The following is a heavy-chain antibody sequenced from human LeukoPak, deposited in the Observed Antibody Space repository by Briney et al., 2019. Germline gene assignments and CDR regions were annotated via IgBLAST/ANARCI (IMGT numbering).Heavy chain of an antibody. CDR2: ISGSGGST. Sequence: TGGSLRLSCAASAFTFSRYAMSWVRQAPGKGLEWVSAISGSGGSTYYADSVKGRFTISRDNSKNTLYLQMNSLRAEDTAVYYCAKVSRGYSSSWSDAFDIWGQGTMVTVSS. CDR1: AFTFSRYA. D-gene: IGHD6-13*01. V-gene: IGHV3-23*01. J-gene: IGHJ3*02. CDR3: AKVSRGYSSSWSDAFDI.